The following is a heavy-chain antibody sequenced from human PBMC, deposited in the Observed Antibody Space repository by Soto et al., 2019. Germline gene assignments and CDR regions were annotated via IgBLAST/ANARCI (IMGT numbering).Heavy chain of an antibody. CDR3: ARAVSEGDYYYYYYMDI. V-gene: IGHV3-20*01. CDR1: GFTFDDYG. CDR2: INWNGGST. Sequence: GGSLRLSCAASGFTFDDYGMSWVRQAPGKGLEWVSGINWNGGSTGYADSVKGRFTISRDNAKNSLYLQMNSLRAEDTALYHCARAVSEGDYYYYYYMDIWGKGTTVTVSS. J-gene: IGHJ6*03.